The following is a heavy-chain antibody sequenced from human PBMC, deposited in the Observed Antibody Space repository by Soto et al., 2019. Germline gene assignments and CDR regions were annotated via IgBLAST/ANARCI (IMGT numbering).Heavy chain of an antibody. CDR1: GDSISSGGW. J-gene: IGHJ4*02. CDR2: IYHSGST. D-gene: IGHD5-12*01. Sequence: QVQLQESGPGVVKPSGTLSLTCAVSGDSISSGGWWSWVRQPPGKGLEWIGEIYHSGSTNYSPFLTSRVTILVHMSKNPFSLHLNSVNVADTAISYCAKDGRNGYNLFYWGQGTRVTVSS. CDR3: AKDGRNGYNLFY. V-gene: IGHV4-4*02.